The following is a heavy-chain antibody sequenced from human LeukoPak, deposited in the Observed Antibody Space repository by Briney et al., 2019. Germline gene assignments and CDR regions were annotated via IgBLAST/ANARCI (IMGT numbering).Heavy chain of an antibody. D-gene: IGHD2-21*01. J-gene: IGHJ4*02. CDR2: IIPILGIA. Sequence: GSSEKVSCKASGGTFISYTISWVRQAPGQGLEWMGRIIPILGIANYAQKFQGRVTITADKSTSTAYMELSSLRSEDTAVYYCARDRAYCGGDCYSTLDYWGQGTLVTVSS. V-gene: IGHV1-69*04. CDR1: GGTFISYT. CDR3: ARDRAYCGGDCYSTLDY.